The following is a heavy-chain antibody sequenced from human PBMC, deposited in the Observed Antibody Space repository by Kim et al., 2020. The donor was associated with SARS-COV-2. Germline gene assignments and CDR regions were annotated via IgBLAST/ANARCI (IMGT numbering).Heavy chain of an antibody. CDR3: ASQMGITMIVVVISTHFDY. D-gene: IGHD3-22*01. V-gene: IGHV4-39*01. CDR1: GGSISSSSYY. J-gene: IGHJ4*02. Sequence: SETLSLTCTVSGGSISSSSYYWGWIRQPPGKGLEWIGSIYYSGSTYYNPSLKSRVTISVDTSKNQFSLKLSSVTAADTAVYYCASQMGITMIVVVISTHFDYWGQGTLVTVSS. CDR2: IYYSGST.